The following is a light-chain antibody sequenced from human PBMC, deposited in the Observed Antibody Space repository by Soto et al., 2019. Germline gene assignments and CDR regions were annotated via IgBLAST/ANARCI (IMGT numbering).Light chain of an antibody. CDR2: EVS. Sequence: QSALTQPASLSGSPGQSITISCIGTSSDVGGSNYVSWYQQYPGKAPKLMIYEVSNRPSGVSDRFSGSKSGNTASLTISGLQAEDEADYYCTSYTSSSTLVFGGGTKLTVL. V-gene: IGLV2-14*01. CDR1: SSDVGGSNY. J-gene: IGLJ3*02. CDR3: TSYTSSSTLV.